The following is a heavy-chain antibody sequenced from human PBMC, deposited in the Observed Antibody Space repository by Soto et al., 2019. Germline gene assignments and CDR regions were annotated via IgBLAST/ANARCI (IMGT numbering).Heavy chain of an antibody. Sequence: QVHLVQSGAEVEKPGASVKVSCKASGYTFTDYGISWVRQAPGHGLQWMGWLTAFNGNTKYAQQFQGRVTMTTDTSTSTGYVELRSLESDDTAVYYCARISQSDFWSGYYYFFDYWGQGTLVPGSS. CDR2: LTAFNGNT. CDR3: ARISQSDFWSGYYYFFDY. CDR1: GYTFTDYG. V-gene: IGHV1-18*01. J-gene: IGHJ4*02. D-gene: IGHD3-3*01.